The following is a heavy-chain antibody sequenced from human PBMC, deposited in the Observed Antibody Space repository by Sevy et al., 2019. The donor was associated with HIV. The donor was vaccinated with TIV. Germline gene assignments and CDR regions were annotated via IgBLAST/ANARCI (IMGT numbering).Heavy chain of an antibody. V-gene: IGHV1-2*02. CDR2: INPDRGGP. Sequence: ASVKVSCKVSGYTFTDYYMHWMRQAPGQGLEWMGWINPDRGGPTYAPKFQGRVTLTRDTSISTAYMDLSRLKSDDTAVYYCVRDDRDGYSEYWGQGTLVTVSS. CDR1: GYTFTDYY. CDR3: VRDDRDGYSEY. J-gene: IGHJ4*02.